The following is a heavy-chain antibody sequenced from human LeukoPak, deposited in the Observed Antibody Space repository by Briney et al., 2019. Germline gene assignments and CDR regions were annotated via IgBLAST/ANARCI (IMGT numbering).Heavy chain of an antibody. CDR3: ARDPFGESSY. D-gene: IGHD3-10*01. CDR2: IKSDGSST. V-gene: IGHV3-74*01. Sequence: GGSLRLSCRASGFNFSNYEMNWVRQAPGKGLVWVSRIKSDGSSTSYADSVKGRFTISRDNAKNTLYLQMNSLRAEDTAVYYCARDPFGESSYWGRGTLVTVSS. CDR1: GFNFSNYE. J-gene: IGHJ4*02.